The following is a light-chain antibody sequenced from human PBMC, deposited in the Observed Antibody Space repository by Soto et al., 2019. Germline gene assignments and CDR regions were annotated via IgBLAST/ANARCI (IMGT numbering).Light chain of an antibody. J-gene: IGLJ1*01. CDR3: SSYKSSTNYV. Sequence: ALTQPASVSGSPGQSITISCTGTSSDVGGYNYVSWYQLHPGKAPKLMVYEVSNRPSGVSNRFSGSKSGNTASLTISGLQAEDEADYYCSSYKSSTNYVFGTGTKVTVL. CDR1: SSDVGGYNY. V-gene: IGLV2-14*01. CDR2: EVS.